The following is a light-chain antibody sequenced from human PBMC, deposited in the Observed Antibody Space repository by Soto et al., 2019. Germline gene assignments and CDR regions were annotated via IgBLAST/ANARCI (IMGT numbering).Light chain of an antibody. CDR3: QQYGSSPLT. CDR2: GAS. J-gene: IGKJ4*01. V-gene: IGKV3-20*01. Sequence: EIVLTHSPGTLSLSPGERATLSCRASQIVNNNYLAWYQQKPGQAPRLVMYGASSRATGIPDRFSASGSGTDFTLTSSRLEPEDFAVYYCQQYGSSPLTFGGGTKVDIK. CDR1: QIVNNNY.